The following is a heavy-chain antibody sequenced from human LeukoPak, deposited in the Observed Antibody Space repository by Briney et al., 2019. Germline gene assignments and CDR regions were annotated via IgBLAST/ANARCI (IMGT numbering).Heavy chain of an antibody. Sequence: SETLSLTCTVSGGSITSNYWSWIRQPPGKGLEWIGYIFYTGSTNYNPSLKSRVTMSVDTSKNQFSLHLSSVTAADTAVYYCAGAYRSSWFNWGQGTLVTVSS. CDR2: IFYTGST. J-gene: IGHJ4*02. D-gene: IGHD6-13*01. CDR1: GGSITSNY. CDR3: AGAYRSSWFN. V-gene: IGHV4-59*01.